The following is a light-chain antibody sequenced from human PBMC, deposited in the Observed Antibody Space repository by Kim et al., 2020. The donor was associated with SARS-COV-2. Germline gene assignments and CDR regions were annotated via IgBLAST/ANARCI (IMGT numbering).Light chain of an antibody. Sequence: EIVMTQSPAPLSVSPGERATLSCRASQSVSSNLAWYQQKPGQVPRLLIYGVSIRATGIPARFSGSGSGTEFTLTISSLQSEDFAVYYCQHSNNWPPGRTFGQGTKVDIK. CDR1: QSVSSN. V-gene: IGKV3-15*01. J-gene: IGKJ1*01. CDR2: GVS. CDR3: QHSNNWPPGRT.